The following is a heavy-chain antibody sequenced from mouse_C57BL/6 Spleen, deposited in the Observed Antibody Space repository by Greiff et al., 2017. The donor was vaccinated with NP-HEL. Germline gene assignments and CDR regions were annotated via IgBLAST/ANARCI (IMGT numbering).Heavy chain of an antibody. CDR1: GYTFTSYW. Sequence: QVQLKQPGAELVMPGASVKLSCKASGYTFTSYWMHWVKQRPGQGLEWIGEIDPSDSYTNYNQKFKGKSTLTVDKSSSTAYMQLSSLTSEDSAVYYCARLASYFDYWGQGTTLTVSS. CDR2: IDPSDSYT. V-gene: IGHV1-69*01. CDR3: ARLASYFDY. D-gene: IGHD1-1*01. J-gene: IGHJ2*01.